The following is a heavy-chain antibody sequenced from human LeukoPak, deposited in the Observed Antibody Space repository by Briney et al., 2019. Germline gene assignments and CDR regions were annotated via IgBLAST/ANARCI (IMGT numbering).Heavy chain of an antibody. CDR3: ATDYGDYRVDAFDI. CDR2: IYSSGST. CDR1: GDSIRNYY. Sequence: SETLSLTCTVSGDSIRNYYWSRIRQPPGKGLEWIGYIYSSGSTNYNPSLKSRVTISVDTSKNQFSLKLSSVTAADTAVYYCATDYGDYRVDAFDIWGQGTMVTVSS. J-gene: IGHJ3*02. V-gene: IGHV4-4*08. D-gene: IGHD4-17*01.